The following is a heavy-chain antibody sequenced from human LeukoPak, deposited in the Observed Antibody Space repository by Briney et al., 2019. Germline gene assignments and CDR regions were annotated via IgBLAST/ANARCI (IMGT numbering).Heavy chain of an antibody. Sequence: PGRSLRLSCAASGFTFSSYGMHWVRQAPGKGLEWIGEINHSGSTNYNPSLKSRVTISVDTSKNQFSLKLSSVTAADTAVYYCARGSILGYCSSTSCYVWFDPWGQGTLVTVSS. J-gene: IGHJ5*02. CDR1: GFTFSSYG. CDR3: ARGSILGYCSSTSCYVWFDP. CDR2: INHSGST. D-gene: IGHD2-2*01. V-gene: IGHV4-34*01.